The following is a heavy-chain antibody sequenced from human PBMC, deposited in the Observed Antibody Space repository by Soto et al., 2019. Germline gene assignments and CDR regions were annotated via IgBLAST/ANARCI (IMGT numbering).Heavy chain of an antibody. J-gene: IGHJ6*02. CDR3: ARGFRNGVNV. D-gene: IGHD2-8*01. CDR2: ISGPSIYI. Sequence: EVQLVESGGGLVKPGGSPRLSCVASGFTFSGYSINWVRQAPGKGLEWVSYISGPSIYIYYADSVKGRFTISRDNAKSAVYLQLNSLRAEDTAVYYCARGFRNGVNVWGQGTTGSVSS. CDR1: GFTFSGYS. V-gene: IGHV3-21*01.